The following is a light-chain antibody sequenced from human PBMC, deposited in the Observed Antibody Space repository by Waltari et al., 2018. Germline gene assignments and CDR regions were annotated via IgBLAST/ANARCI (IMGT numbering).Light chain of an antibody. J-gene: IGLJ2*01. Sequence: SYELTQPPSVSVSPGQTATITCSGDKLGGKYASWYQLRAGQSPVLVISQHNQRPSGIPDRFSGSYSGNTATLTITGTQTMDEADYYCQAWDSDTVIFGGGTKLSAL. V-gene: IGLV3-1*01. CDR2: QHN. CDR3: QAWDSDTVI. CDR1: KLGGKY.